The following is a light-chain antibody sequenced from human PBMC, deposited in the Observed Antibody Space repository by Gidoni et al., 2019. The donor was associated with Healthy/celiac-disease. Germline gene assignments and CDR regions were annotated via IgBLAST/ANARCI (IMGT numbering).Light chain of an antibody. J-gene: IGKJ4*01. CDR1: QSVSSSD. Sequence: EIVLTQSPGTLSLSQGERATLSCRASQSVSSSDLVWYQQKPGQAPRLLIYGASSRATGIPDRFSGSGSGTDFTLTISRLEPEDFAVYYCQQYGTSPLSFGGGTKVEIK. CDR2: GAS. V-gene: IGKV3-20*01. CDR3: QQYGTSPLS.